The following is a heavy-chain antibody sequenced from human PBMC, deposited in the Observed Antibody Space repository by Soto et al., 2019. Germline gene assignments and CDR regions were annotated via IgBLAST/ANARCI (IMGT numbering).Heavy chain of an antibody. Sequence: RSDAACGFTFSGYWRYWVRQSPGKGLVWVSRIDGDGTSTGYADSVKGRFTISRDNAENTLYLQMNSLRAEDTAVYYCARDPRNLGLDPWGLGTLVTSPQ. CDR1: GFTFSGYW. D-gene: IGHD4-4*01. CDR3: ARDPRNLGLDP. J-gene: IGHJ5*02. V-gene: IGHV3-74*01. CDR2: IDGDGTST.